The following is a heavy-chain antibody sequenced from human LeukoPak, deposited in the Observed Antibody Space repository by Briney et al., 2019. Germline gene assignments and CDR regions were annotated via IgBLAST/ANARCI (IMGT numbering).Heavy chain of an antibody. CDR1: GFTFSSSW. D-gene: IGHD1-26*01. V-gene: IGHV3-30-3*01. CDR3: ARGQGGSYDY. J-gene: IGHJ4*02. Sequence: PGGSLRLSCAASGFTFSSSWMHWVRQAPGKGLEWVAVISYDGSNKYYADSVKGRFTSSRDNSKNTLYLQMNSLRAEDTAVYYCARGQGGSYDYWGQGTLVTVSS. CDR2: ISYDGSNK.